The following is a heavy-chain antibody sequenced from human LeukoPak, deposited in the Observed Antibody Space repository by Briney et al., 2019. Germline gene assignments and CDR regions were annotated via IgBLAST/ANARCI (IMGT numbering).Heavy chain of an antibody. V-gene: IGHV4-39*01. J-gene: IGHJ4*02. Sequence: SETLSLTCTVSGGSISGTSYYWGWIRQPPGKGLEWIGNVYYSGTTYYNPSLKSRVTISVDTSKNQFSLKLNSVTAADTAVFYCAANSADYNTLGSSYKVWGQGTLVTVSS. CDR2: VYYSGTT. D-gene: IGHD3-10*01. CDR3: AANSADYNTLGSSYKV. CDR1: GGSISGTSYY.